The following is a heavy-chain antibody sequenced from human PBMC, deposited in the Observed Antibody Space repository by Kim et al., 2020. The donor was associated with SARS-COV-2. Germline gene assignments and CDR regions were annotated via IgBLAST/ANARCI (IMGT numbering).Heavy chain of an antibody. V-gene: IGHV4-34*01. Sequence: NYNPSRKSRVTISVDTSKNQFSLKLRSVAAADTAVYYCARGRNLAAPIDYWGQGTLVTVSS. CDR3: ARGRNLAAPIDY. J-gene: IGHJ4*02. D-gene: IGHD2-15*01.